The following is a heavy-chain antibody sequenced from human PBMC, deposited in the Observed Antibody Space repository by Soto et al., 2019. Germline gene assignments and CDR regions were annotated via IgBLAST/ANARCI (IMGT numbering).Heavy chain of an antibody. CDR3: ARVPHR. J-gene: IGHJ5*02. CDR1: GGSIGSYY. CDR2: IYYSGST. D-gene: IGHD2-2*01. V-gene: IGHV4-59*12. Sequence: SSETLSLTCTVSGGSIGSYYWSWIRQPPGKGLEWIGYIYYSGSTYYNPSLKSRVTISVDRSKNQFSLKLSSVTAADTAVYYCARVPHRWGQGTLVTVS.